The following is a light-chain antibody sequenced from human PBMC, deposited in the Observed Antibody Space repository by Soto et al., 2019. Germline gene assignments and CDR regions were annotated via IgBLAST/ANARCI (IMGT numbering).Light chain of an antibody. Sequence: EIVLTQSPGTLSLSPGERATLSCRASQSVNSDYLAWFQQKPGQAPRLLIYGASTRTAGIPDRFSGSGSGTDFTLTISSLEPEDFAVYYRQQRRSWPPTITFGQGTRLEIK. CDR3: QQRRSWPPTIT. CDR2: GAS. CDR1: QSVNSDY. V-gene: IGKV3D-20*02. J-gene: IGKJ5*01.